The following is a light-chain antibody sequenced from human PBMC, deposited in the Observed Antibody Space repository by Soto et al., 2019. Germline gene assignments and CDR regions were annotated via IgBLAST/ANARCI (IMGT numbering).Light chain of an antibody. Sequence: DVQMTQSPSSLSASVGDRVTITCQASQDINNYLNWYQQKPGKAPKLLIYDASNLETGVPLRFSGSGLGKKFTFPISSLKPEDIATYYCQQCDNLPYTFGQGTKLEMK. CDR2: DAS. CDR1: QDINNY. CDR3: QQCDNLPYT. J-gene: IGKJ2*01. V-gene: IGKV1-33*01.